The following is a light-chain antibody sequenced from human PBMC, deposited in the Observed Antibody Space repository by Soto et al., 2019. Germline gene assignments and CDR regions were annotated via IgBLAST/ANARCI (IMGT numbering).Light chain of an antibody. CDR2: GAS. V-gene: IGKV3-20*01. CDR1: QSVSSSY. Sequence: EIVLTQSPGTLSLSPGERATLSCRASQSVSSSYLAWYQQKPGQAPRLLIYGASSRATGIPDRFSGSGSGTDFTLTISRLEPEDFAVYHCQQYGSSLTFGPGTKVDIK. J-gene: IGKJ3*01. CDR3: QQYGSSLT.